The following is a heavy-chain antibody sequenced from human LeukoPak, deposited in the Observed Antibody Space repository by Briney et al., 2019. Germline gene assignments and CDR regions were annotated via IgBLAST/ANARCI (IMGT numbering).Heavy chain of an antibody. V-gene: IGHV3-30*04. J-gene: IGHJ4*02. CDR1: GFTFSNYA. CDR2: ISNDGSRK. D-gene: IGHD3-3*01. CDR3: ARDRAWNYFDY. Sequence: GSSLRLSCAASGFTFSNYAMHWVRQAPGKGLEWVAIISNDGSRKYYAHSVEGRFTISRDNSKNTLYLQMDSLRAEDTAVYYCARDRAWNYFDYWGQGTLVTVSS.